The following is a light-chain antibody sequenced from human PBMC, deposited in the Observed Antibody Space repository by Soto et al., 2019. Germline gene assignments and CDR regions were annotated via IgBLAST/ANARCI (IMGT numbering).Light chain of an antibody. CDR3: SSYTTNLTRL. CDR2: EVN. CDR1: SNDIGGYNY. Sequence: QSALTQPASVSGSPGQSITFSCTGTSNDIGGYNYVSWFQHHPDKAPKLIIYEVNDRPSGVSNRFSGSKSGNTASLTISGLQPEDEADYYCSSYTTNLTRLFGGGTKLTVL. J-gene: IGLJ3*02. V-gene: IGLV2-14*01.